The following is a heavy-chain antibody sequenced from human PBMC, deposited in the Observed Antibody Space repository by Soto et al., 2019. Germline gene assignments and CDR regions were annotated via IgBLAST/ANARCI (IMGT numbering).Heavy chain of an antibody. V-gene: IGHV4-38-2*02. CDR2: MSYSRTT. CDR1: GFTISSGSY. D-gene: IGHD5-18*01. Sequence: SETLSLTCAVSGFTISSGSYWGCIRQPPGEGLEWIGSMSYSRTTYYNPSLKSRVAISVDTSKNRFSLKLRSVTAADTAVYYCSRDSYRDGYTGGYFDYWCQGTLVTVSS. J-gene: IGHJ4*02. CDR3: SRDSYRDGYTGGYFDY.